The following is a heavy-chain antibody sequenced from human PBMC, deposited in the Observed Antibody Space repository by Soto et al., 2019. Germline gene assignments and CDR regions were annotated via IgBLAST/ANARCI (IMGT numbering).Heavy chain of an antibody. Sequence: QITLKESGPSLVKPTQTLTLTCTFSGFSLSTSGVGVGWIHQPPGKALEGLVIIYWDDDKRYSPSLRSRLTISKDTSKNQVVLIMTNVDPEDTATYFCAHRRIGVSQWNYGDFDYWGQGILVTVSS. CDR2: IYWDDDK. CDR3: AHRRIGVSQWNYGDFDY. D-gene: IGHD3-3*01. J-gene: IGHJ4*02. V-gene: IGHV2-5*02. CDR1: GFSLSTSGVG.